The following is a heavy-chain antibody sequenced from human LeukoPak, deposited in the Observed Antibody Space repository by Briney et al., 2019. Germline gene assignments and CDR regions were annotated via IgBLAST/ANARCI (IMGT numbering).Heavy chain of an antibody. V-gene: IGHV3-21*01. CDR2: IRSSSSYI. CDR3: AREGHSCGTPRHFDY. D-gene: IGHD5-18*01. J-gene: IGHJ4*02. CDR1: GFPFSSYS. Sequence: RGSLRLSCAASGFPFSSYSMNWVRPAPGKRLELVSSIRSSSSYIYYADSVKGRFTISRDNAKNSLYLQMNSLRAEDTAVYYCAREGHSCGTPRHFDYWGQGTLVTVSS.